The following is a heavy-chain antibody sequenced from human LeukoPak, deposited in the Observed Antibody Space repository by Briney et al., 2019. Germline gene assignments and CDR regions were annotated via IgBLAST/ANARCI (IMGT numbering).Heavy chain of an antibody. Sequence: KPSETLSLTCSVSGASINSYYWNWIRRPPGKGLEWIGNTYYSGSTNYNPSLSSRVTISLDTSKNQFSLKMTSVTAADTAVYYCAKDWELGSWGQGTLVTISS. D-gene: IGHD1-26*01. CDR1: GASINSYY. CDR3: AKDWELGS. J-gene: IGHJ5*02. V-gene: IGHV4-59*01. CDR2: TYYSGST.